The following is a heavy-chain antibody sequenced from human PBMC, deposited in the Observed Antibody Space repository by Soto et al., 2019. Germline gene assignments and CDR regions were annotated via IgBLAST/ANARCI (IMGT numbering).Heavy chain of an antibody. D-gene: IGHD4-17*01. J-gene: IGHJ6*02. CDR3: ARVGYGDGPYYYYGMDV. Sequence: QVQLVQSGAEVKKPGSSVKVSCKASGGTFSSYAISWVRQAPGQGLEWMGGIIPIFGTANYAQKFQGRVTITADKSTSTAYMELSSLRSEDTAVYYCARVGYGDGPYYYYGMDVWGQGTTVTVSS. CDR2: IIPIFGTA. CDR1: GGTFSSYA. V-gene: IGHV1-69*06.